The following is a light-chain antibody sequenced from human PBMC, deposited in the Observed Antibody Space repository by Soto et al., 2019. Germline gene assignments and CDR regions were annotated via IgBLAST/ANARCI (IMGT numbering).Light chain of an antibody. CDR1: QDIGND. Sequence: DIQVTQSPSSLSASVGDRVNITCRASQDIGNDLGWYQQEPGKAPRRLIYSASNVQSGVPSRFSGSRSGTEFTLTISSLQPEDFVTYHCLQHKTFPWTFGQGTKVEMK. CDR2: SAS. V-gene: IGKV1-17*01. CDR3: LQHKTFPWT. J-gene: IGKJ1*01.